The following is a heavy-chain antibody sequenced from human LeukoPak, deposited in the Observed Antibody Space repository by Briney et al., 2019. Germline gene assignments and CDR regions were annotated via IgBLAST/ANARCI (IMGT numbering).Heavy chain of an antibody. Sequence: PSETLSLTCAVYGGSFSGYYWSWIRQPPGKGLEWIGEINHSGSTNYNPSLKSRVIISVDTSKNQFSLKLSSVTAADTAVYYCARGRGRYSYGYYFDYWGQGTLVTVSS. CDR3: ARGRGRYSYGYYFDY. J-gene: IGHJ4*02. CDR1: GGSFSGYY. CDR2: INHSGST. V-gene: IGHV4-34*01. D-gene: IGHD5-18*01.